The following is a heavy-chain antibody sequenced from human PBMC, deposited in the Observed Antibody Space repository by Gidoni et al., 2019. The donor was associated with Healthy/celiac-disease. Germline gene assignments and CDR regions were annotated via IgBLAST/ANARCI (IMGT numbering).Heavy chain of an antibody. D-gene: IGHD3-22*01. J-gene: IGHJ4*02. V-gene: IGHV1-69*01. CDR1: GGTFSSYA. CDR3: AMEYYYGSSGYFSPFDY. Sequence: QVQLVQSGAEVKKPGSSVKVSCKASGGTFSSYAISWVRQAPGQGLEWMGGIIPIFGTAHYAQKFQGRVTITADESTSTAYMELSSLRSEDTAVYYCAMEYYYGSSGYFSPFDYWGQGTLVTVSS. CDR2: IIPIFGTA.